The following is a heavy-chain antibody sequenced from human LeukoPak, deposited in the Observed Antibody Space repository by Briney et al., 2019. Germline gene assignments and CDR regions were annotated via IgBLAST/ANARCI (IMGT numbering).Heavy chain of an antibody. CDR3: ARDSTIAAAVFDY. CDR2: IYYSGST. D-gene: IGHD6-13*01. Sequence: SETLSLTCIVSGGSISSSSYYWGCIRQPPGKRLEWIGSIYYSGSTYYNPSLKSRVTISVDTSKNQFSLKLSSVTAADTAVYYCARDSTIAAAVFDYWGQGTLVTVSS. CDR1: GGSISSSSYY. V-gene: IGHV4-39*07. J-gene: IGHJ4*02.